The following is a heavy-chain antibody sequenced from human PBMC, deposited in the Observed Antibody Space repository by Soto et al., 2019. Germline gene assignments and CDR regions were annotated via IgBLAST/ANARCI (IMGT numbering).Heavy chain of an antibody. CDR1: GGSINNYY. CDR2: SYYSGRT. J-gene: IGHJ4*02. Sequence: SETLSLTCIVSGGSINNYYWSWIRQPPGKGLEWIVYSYYSGRTSYNSSLKSRVIMSRDTSKNQFSLKLNSVNSADTAVYYCARYRRGTGWYYLDYWGQGTLVTVS. D-gene: IGHD3-9*01. V-gene: IGHV4-59*01. CDR3: ARYRRGTGWYYLDY.